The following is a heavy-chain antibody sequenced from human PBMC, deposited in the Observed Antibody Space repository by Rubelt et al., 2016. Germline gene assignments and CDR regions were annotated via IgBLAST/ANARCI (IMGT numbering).Heavy chain of an antibody. Sequence: QVQLVQSGAEVKKPGASVKVSCKASGYTFTSYAMHWVRQAPGQRLEWVGWINAGNGNTKDSQKFQGRVTITRATPASTAYMELSSLRSEDTAVYYCARGDIVVVVAASNPLDYWGQGTLVTVSS. V-gene: IGHV1-3*01. D-gene: IGHD2-15*01. CDR1: GYTFTSYA. CDR2: INAGNGNT. J-gene: IGHJ4*02. CDR3: ARGDIVVVVAASNPLDY.